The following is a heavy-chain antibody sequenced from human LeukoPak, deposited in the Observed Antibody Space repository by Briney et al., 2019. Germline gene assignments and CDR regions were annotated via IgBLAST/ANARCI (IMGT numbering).Heavy chain of an antibody. CDR2: INSDGSST. V-gene: IGHV3-74*01. CDR1: GFTFSSYW. CDR3: ARDLPFGGREYDFWSGYFFDP. Sequence: QAGGSLRPSCAASGFTFSSYWMHWVRQAPGKGLVWVSRINSDGSSTSYADSVKGRFTISRDNAKNTLYLQMNSLRAEDTAVYYCARDLPFGGREYDFWSGYFFDPWGQGTLVTVSS. J-gene: IGHJ5*02. D-gene: IGHD3-3*01.